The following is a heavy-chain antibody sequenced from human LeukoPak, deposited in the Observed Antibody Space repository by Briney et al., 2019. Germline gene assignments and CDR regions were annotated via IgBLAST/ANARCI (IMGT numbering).Heavy chain of an antibody. D-gene: IGHD3-9*01. CDR2: ISSSSSYI. V-gene: IGHV3-21*01. J-gene: IGHJ4*02. Sequence: GGSLRLSCAASGFTFSTYSMNWVRQAPGKGLEWVSSISSSSSYIYYADSVQGRFTISRDNARNSLFLQMNSLRVEDTAVYYCAREGRYFDWNYFDYWGQGTLVTVSS. CDR3: AREGRYFDWNYFDY. CDR1: GFTFSTYS.